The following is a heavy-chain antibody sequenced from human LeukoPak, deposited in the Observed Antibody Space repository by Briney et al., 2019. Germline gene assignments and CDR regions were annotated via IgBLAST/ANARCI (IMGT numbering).Heavy chain of an antibody. CDR3: ARPAYCSSTSCYGNWGAFDI. D-gene: IGHD2-2*01. CDR2: IYPGDSDT. J-gene: IGHJ3*02. Sequence: GESLKISCKGSGYSFTSYWIGWVRQMPRKGLEWMGIIYPGDSDTRYSPSFQGQVTISADKSISTAYLQWSSLKASDTAMYYCARPAYCSSTSCYGNWGAFDIWGQGTMVTVSS. V-gene: IGHV5-51*01. CDR1: GYSFTSYW.